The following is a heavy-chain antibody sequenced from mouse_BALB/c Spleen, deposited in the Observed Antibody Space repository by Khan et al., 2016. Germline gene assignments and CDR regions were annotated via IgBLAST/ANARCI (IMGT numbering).Heavy chain of an antibody. CDR3: ARSPDYYDVGFAY. Sequence: VQLQQSGAELVKPGASVKLSCTASGFNIKDTYMHWVKQRPEQGLEWIGRIDPANGNTKYDPKFQGKATLTADTSSNTAYLQLSSLTSEDTAVYYCARSPDYYDVGFAYWGQGTLVTVSA. CDR1: GFNIKDTY. CDR2: IDPANGNT. J-gene: IGHJ3*01. D-gene: IGHD1-1*01. V-gene: IGHV14-3*02.